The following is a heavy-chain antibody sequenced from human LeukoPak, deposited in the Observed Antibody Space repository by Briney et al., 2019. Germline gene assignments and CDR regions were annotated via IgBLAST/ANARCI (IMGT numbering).Heavy chain of an antibody. CDR2: LSSSSSTI. V-gene: IGHV3-48*04. CDR1: GFTFSAYG. D-gene: IGHD5/OR15-5a*01. J-gene: IGHJ4*02. Sequence: TGGSLRLSCAASGFTFSAYGMNWVRQTPGKGLEWLSYLSSSSSTIYYADSVKGRFTISRDNAKNPLYLQMNSLRAEDTAVYYCAKDPCPHTSTCQYYFDYWGQGTLVTVSS. CDR3: AKDPCPHTSTCQYYFDY.